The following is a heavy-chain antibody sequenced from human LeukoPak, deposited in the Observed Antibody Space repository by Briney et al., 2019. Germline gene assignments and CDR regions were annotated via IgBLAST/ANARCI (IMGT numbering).Heavy chain of an antibody. V-gene: IGHV4-39*01. J-gene: IGHJ4*02. CDR1: GGSLSSSSYY. D-gene: IGHD1-14*01. CDR3: ARLFPGSRIDY. Sequence: PSETPSLTCTVSGGSLSSSSYYWGWLRPPPGKGRECIRRIYYNRSTYYNPPLKAQIPISIHTTKTQFTLKLSSVTAAATAGYYCARLFPGSRIDYWGQGTLVTVSS. CDR2: IYYNRST.